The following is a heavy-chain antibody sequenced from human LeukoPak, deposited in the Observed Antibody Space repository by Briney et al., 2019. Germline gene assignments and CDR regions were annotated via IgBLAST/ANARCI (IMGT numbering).Heavy chain of an antibody. CDR2: INPNSGGT. J-gene: IGHJ4*02. CDR3: ARGTYYYGSGSYSFDY. Sequence: ASVKVSCKASGYTFTGYYMHWVRQAPGQGLEWMGWINPNSGGTNYAQKFQGRVTMTRDTSISTAYMELSRLRSDDTAVYYCARGTYYYGSGSYSFDYWGQGTLVTVSS. CDR1: GYTFTGYY. D-gene: IGHD3-10*01. V-gene: IGHV1-2*02.